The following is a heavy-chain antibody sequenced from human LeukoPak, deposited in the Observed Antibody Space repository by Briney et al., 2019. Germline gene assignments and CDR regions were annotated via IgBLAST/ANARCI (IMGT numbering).Heavy chain of an antibody. J-gene: IGHJ4*02. V-gene: IGHV1-18*01. CDR1: GVTFISTA. Sequence: GASVKVSCXASGVTFISTAINWVRQAHGQGPEWMARSSVNNVNKNYVEKFQGRVTMTTDTSTSTAYMELRSLRPDDTAVYYCARDQSPLNGGYSEGEVFDCWGQGTLVTVSS. D-gene: IGHD5-12*01. CDR3: ARDQSPLNGGYSEGEVFDC. CDR2: SSVNNVNK.